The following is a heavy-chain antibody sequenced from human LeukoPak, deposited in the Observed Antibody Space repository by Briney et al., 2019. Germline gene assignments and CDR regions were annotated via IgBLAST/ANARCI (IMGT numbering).Heavy chain of an antibody. CDR1: GGSFSGYY. CDR3: ARLYRWFDP. V-gene: IGHV4-34*01. J-gene: IGHJ5*02. D-gene: IGHD2-8*01. Sequence: SETLSLTCAVYGGSFSGYYWSWIRQPPGKGLGWIGEINHSGSTNYNPSLKSRVTISVDTFKNQFSLRLSSGTAANTAVYYCARLYRWFDPWGEGTLVTVSS. CDR2: INHSGST.